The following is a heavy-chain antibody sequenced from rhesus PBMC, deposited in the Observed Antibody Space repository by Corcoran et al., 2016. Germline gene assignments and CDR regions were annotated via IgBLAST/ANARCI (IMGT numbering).Heavy chain of an antibody. CDR1: GYSISSGYY. Sequence: QVQLQESGPGLVKPSETLSLTCAVSGYSISSGYYWGWIRQPPGKVLEYIGYISGSSGSTYYNPSLKSRVTISKDTSKNQFSLKLSSVTAADTAVYYCARRPYYYDSGYFYWGQGVLVTVSS. J-gene: IGHJ4*01. CDR3: ARRPYYYDSGYFY. V-gene: IGHV4-99*01. CDR2: ISGSSGST. D-gene: IGHD3-28*01.